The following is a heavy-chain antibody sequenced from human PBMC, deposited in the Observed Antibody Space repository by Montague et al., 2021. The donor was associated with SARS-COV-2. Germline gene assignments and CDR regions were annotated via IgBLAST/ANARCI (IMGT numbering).Heavy chain of an antibody. V-gene: IGHV4-31*03. CDR3: ARAGTITMIVVVIDALDI. D-gene: IGHD3-22*01. J-gene: IGHJ3*02. Sequence: TLSLTCTVPGGSISSGGYYWSWIRQHPGKGLEWIGYIYYSGSTYYNPSLKSRVTISVDTSKNQFSLKLSSVTAADTAVYYCARAGTITMIVVVIDALDIWGQGTMVTVSS. CDR1: GGSISSGGYY. CDR2: IYYSGST.